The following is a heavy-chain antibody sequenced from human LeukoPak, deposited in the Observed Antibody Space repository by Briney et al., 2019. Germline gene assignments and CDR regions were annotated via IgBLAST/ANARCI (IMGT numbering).Heavy chain of an antibody. Sequence: ASXKVSCKASGYTFTSYGIRWVRQAPGQGLERMGWISAYNGNTNYAQKLQGRVTMTTDTSTSTAYMELRSLRSDDTAVYYCAREGIHYGVTVYWGQGTLVTVSS. V-gene: IGHV1-18*01. CDR2: ISAYNGNT. J-gene: IGHJ4*02. D-gene: IGHD4-17*01. CDR3: AREGIHYGVTVY. CDR1: GYTFTSYG.